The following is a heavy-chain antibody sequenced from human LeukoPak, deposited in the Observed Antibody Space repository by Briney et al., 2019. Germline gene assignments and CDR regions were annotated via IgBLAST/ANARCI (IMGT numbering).Heavy chain of an antibody. CDR2: FYTGGNT. CDR1: GGSISSYY. CDR3: ARDNWSYDTDAFDI. D-gene: IGHD1-26*01. J-gene: IGHJ3*02. V-gene: IGHV4-4*07. Sequence: SETLSLTCTVSGGSISSYYWSWVRQPAGKGLEWIGRFYTGGNTIYNPSLKSRVTMSVDTSKNQFSLRLSSVTAADTDVYYCARDNWSYDTDAFDIWGQGTMVTVSS.